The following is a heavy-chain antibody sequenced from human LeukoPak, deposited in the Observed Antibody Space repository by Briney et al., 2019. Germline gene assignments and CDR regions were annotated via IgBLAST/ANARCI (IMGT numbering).Heavy chain of an antibody. D-gene: IGHD1-26*01. CDR1: GFTFSDSG. V-gene: IGHV3-7*01. J-gene: IGHJ6*02. CDR2: IKQDGSEK. Sequence: GGSLRLSCEASGFTFSDSGMAWVRQAPGKGLEWVANIKQDGSEKYYVDSVKGRFTISRGNAKNSLYLQMNSLRAEDTAVYYCARDLGAIFYYYGMDVWGQGTTVTVSS. CDR3: ARDLGAIFYYYGMDV.